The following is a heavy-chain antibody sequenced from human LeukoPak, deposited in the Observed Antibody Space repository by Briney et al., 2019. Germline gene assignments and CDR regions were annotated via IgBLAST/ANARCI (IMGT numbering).Heavy chain of an antibody. CDR3: ARRANRDGYNYDYYDY. V-gene: IGHV5-51*01. Sequence: GESLKISCQASGLRISNYWIGWVRQMPGEGLVWMAIIYAGGSGTRYSPSFEGQVTVSADKSINTAYMQWSSLKASDTAVYYCARRANRDGYNYDYYDYWGQGTLVTVSS. CDR1: GLRISNYW. D-gene: IGHD5-24*01. CDR2: IYAGGSGT. J-gene: IGHJ4*02.